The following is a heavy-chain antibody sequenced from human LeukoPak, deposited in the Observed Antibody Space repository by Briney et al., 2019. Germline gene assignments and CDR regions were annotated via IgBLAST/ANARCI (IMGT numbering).Heavy chain of an antibody. CDR1: GGSFSGYY. Sequence: SETLSLTCAVCGGSFSGYYWSWIRQPPGKGLEWIGEINHSGSTNYNPSLKSRVTISVDTSKNQFSLKLSSVTAADTAVYYCATRNSGSYSIWGQGTMVTVSS. V-gene: IGHV4-34*01. J-gene: IGHJ3*02. CDR2: INHSGST. CDR3: ATRNSGSYSI. D-gene: IGHD1-26*01.